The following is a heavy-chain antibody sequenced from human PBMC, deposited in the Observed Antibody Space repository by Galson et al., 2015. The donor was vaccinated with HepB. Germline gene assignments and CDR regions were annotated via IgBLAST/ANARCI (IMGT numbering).Heavy chain of an antibody. CDR3: ATGSGEDYYDSSGYYY. D-gene: IGHD3-22*01. Sequence: SLRLSCAASGFTFSDHYMDWVRQAPGKGLEWVGRTRNKANSYTTEYAASVKGRFTISRDDSKNSLYLQMNSLKTEDTAVYYCATGSGEDYYDSSGYYYWGQGTLVTVSS. CDR1: GFTFSDHY. J-gene: IGHJ4*02. CDR2: TRNKANSYTT. V-gene: IGHV3-72*01.